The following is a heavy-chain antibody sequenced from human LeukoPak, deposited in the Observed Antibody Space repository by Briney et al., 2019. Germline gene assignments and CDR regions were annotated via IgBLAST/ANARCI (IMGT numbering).Heavy chain of an antibody. V-gene: IGHV4-38-2*02. D-gene: IGHD5-18*01. CDR1: GYSTNTGYH. Sequence: SETLSLTCTVSGYSTNTGYHWGWVRQPPGKGLEWIGRIYHNGATSYNPSLKSRVTLSVDTSKNQFSLKVSSVTAADTAVYYCTRAMVSNYFDYWGQGTLVAVSS. CDR3: TRAMVSNYFDY. CDR2: IYHNGAT. J-gene: IGHJ4*02.